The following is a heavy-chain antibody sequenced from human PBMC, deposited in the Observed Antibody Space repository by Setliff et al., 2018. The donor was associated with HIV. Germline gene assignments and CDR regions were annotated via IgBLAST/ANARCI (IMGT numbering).Heavy chain of an antibody. D-gene: IGHD3-10*01. CDR3: ARKLRPGHGVDV. CDR1: GFTFNSYW. Sequence: LRLSCVASGFTFNSYWMYWVRQAPGKGLVCVSRVNNDGTDTIYADSVKGRFTISRDNAKSTVYLQMGSLSADDTAVYYCARKLRPGHGVDVWGQGTTVTVSS. J-gene: IGHJ6*02. V-gene: IGHV3-74*01. CDR2: VNNDGTDT.